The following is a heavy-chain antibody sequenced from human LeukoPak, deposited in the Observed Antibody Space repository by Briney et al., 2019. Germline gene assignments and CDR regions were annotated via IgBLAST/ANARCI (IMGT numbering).Heavy chain of an antibody. J-gene: IGHJ4*02. Sequence: GASVKVSCKASGYTFTDYYMHWVRQAPGQGPEWMGGIIPIFGTANYAQKFQGRVTITADESTSTAYMELSSLRSEDTAVYYCARGAKPPGYSSSWSEVWHFDYWGQGTLVTVSS. CDR2: IIPIFGTA. CDR3: ARGAKPPGYSSSWSEVWHFDY. V-gene: IGHV1-69*13. D-gene: IGHD6-13*01. CDR1: GYTFTDYY.